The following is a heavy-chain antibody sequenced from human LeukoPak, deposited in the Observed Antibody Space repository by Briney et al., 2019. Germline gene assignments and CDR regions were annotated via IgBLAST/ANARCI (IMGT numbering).Heavy chain of an antibody. D-gene: IGHD3-22*01. J-gene: IGHJ4*02. Sequence: ASVKVSCKASGGTFSSYAISWVRQAPGQGLEWMGRIIPIFGIANYAQKFQGRVTITADKSTSTAYMELSSLRSEDTAAYYCARHDSSGYYEYYFDYWGQGTLVTVSS. CDR3: ARHDSSGYYEYYFDY. V-gene: IGHV1-69*10. CDR2: IIPIFGIA. CDR1: GGTFSSYA.